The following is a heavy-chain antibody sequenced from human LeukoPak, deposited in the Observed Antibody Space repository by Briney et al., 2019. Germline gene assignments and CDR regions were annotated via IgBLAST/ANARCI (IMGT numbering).Heavy chain of an antibody. V-gene: IGHV3-7*01. J-gene: IGHJ5*01. Sequence: PGGSLRLSCAASGFTFSDAWMSWVRQAPGKGLEWVASIKEDGSDKYYVDSVKGRFTISRDNTKNSLYVQMNSLRAEDTAVYYCARLKDAVTIFDCWGQGILVTVSS. CDR3: ARLKDAVTIFDC. CDR2: IKEDGSDK. D-gene: IGHD4-17*01. CDR1: GFTFSDAW.